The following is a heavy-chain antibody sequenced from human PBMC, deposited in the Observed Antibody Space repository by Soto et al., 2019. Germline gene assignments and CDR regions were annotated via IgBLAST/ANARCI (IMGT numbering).Heavy chain of an antibody. D-gene: IGHD4-17*01. J-gene: IGHJ4*02. V-gene: IGHV4-39*01. CDR3: ERLRPYGEYSDY. Sequence: RQPPGKGLEWIGSIYYSGSTYYNPSLKSRVTISVDTSKNQFSLKVSSVTAADTAVYYCERLRPYGEYSDYWGQGTLVTVSS. CDR2: IYYSGST.